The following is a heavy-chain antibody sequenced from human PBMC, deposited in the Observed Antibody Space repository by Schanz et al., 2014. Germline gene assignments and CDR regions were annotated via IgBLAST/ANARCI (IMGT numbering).Heavy chain of an antibody. Sequence: QVQLMQSGAEVKKPGASVKVSCKASGYTFTSYGISWVRQAPGQGLEWMGWISAYNGNTKYPQKLQGRVTMTTDTSTSTAYMELRSLRSDDTAVYYCARDRRFFDRDDLYYFDSWGQGTLVTVSS. CDR3: ARDRRFFDRDDLYYFDS. CDR1: GYTFTSYG. D-gene: IGHD3-3*01. V-gene: IGHV1-18*01. J-gene: IGHJ4*02. CDR2: ISAYNGNT.